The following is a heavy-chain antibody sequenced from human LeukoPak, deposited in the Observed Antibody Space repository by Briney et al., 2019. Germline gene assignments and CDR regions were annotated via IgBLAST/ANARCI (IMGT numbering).Heavy chain of an antibody. CDR2: IKQDGSGK. CDR1: GFTFSSYW. D-gene: IGHD3-3*01. Sequence: GGSLRLSCAASGFTFSSYWMSWVRQAPGKGLEWVANIKQDGSGKYYVDSVKGRFTISRDNAKNSLYLQMNSLRAEDTAVYYCARAWAYYDFWSGYYYFDYWGQGTLVTVSS. J-gene: IGHJ4*02. V-gene: IGHV3-7*01. CDR3: ARAWAYYDFWSGYYYFDY.